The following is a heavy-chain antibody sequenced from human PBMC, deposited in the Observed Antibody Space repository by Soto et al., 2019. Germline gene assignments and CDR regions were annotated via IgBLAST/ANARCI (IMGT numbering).Heavy chain of an antibody. V-gene: IGHV3-30*18. CDR3: AKASEYSSSSEFGY. CDR2: ISYDGSNK. D-gene: IGHD6-6*01. J-gene: IGHJ4*02. Sequence: QVQPVESGGGVVQPGRSLRLSCAASGFTFSSYGMHWVRQAPGKGLEWVAVISYDGSNKYYADSVKGRFTISRDNSKNTLYLQMNSLRAEDTAVYYCAKASEYSSSSEFGYWGQGTLVTVSS. CDR1: GFTFSSYG.